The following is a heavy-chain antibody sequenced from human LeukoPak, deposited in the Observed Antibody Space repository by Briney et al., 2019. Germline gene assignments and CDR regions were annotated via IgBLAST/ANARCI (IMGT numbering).Heavy chain of an antibody. D-gene: IGHD3-22*01. V-gene: IGHV1-69*13. CDR3: ARGSDSSGYYDDAFDI. J-gene: IGHJ3*02. CDR2: IIPIFGTA. Sequence: SVKVSCKASGGTFRSYAISWVRQAPGQGLEWMGGIIPIFGTANYAQKFQGRVTITADESTSTAYMELSSLRSEDTAVYYCARGSDSSGYYDDAFDIWGQGTMVTVSS. CDR1: GGTFRSYA.